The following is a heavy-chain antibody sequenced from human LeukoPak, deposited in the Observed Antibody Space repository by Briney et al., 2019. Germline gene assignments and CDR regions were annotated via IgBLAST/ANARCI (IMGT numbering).Heavy chain of an antibody. CDR2: YSGDDT. J-gene: IGHJ3*02. Sequence: YSGDDTYYADSVKGRFTISRDSSKNTLTLQMNSLRAEDTAVYYCASPESIITAGSRLDIWGQGTMVTVSS. D-gene: IGHD6-13*01. CDR3: ASPESIITAGSRLDI. V-gene: IGHV3-66*01.